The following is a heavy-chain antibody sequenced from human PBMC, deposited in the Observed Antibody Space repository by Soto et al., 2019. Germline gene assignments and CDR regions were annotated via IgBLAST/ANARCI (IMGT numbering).Heavy chain of an antibody. CDR2: IRSKANSYAT. CDR3: TTWFGEGGGY. V-gene: IGHV3-73*01. CDR1: GFTFSGST. J-gene: IGHJ4*02. D-gene: IGHD3-10*01. Sequence: EVQLVESGGGLVQPGGSLKLSCAASGFTFSGSTMHWVRQASGKGLEWVGRIRSKANSYATAYAASVIGRFTISRDDQKTTAYLKRNSRKTEDTAVYYCTTWFGEGGGYWGQGTLVTVSS.